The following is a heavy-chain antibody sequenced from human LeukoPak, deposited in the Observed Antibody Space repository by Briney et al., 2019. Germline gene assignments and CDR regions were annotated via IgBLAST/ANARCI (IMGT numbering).Heavy chain of an antibody. J-gene: IGHJ3*02. D-gene: IGHD3-16*01. Sequence: GASVKVSRKVSGYMFNELSMHWVRQAPGKGLEWMGGFDPEHGEIVYAENFQGRVTLTEDTFTETAYMDLSSLSSEDTAVYYCATDTADKNYGFDIWGQGTMVTVSS. CDR1: GYMFNELS. V-gene: IGHV1-24*01. CDR3: ATDTADKNYGFDI. CDR2: FDPEHGEI.